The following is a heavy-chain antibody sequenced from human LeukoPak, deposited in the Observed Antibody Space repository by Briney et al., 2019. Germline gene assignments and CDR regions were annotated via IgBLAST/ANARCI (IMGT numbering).Heavy chain of an antibody. D-gene: IGHD3-10*01. CDR2: ISSSGIHT. V-gene: IGHV3-21*01. CDR1: GFAFDTYT. Sequence: GGSLRLSCAASGFAFDTYTINWVRQAPGKGLEWVSSISSSGIHTSYSDSLKGRFTISRDNTKNSLFLQMNSLRAEDTAVYYCAREEHYFGSGSRSYWYFDLWGRGTLVTVSS. CDR3: AREEHYFGSGSRSYWYFDL. J-gene: IGHJ2*01.